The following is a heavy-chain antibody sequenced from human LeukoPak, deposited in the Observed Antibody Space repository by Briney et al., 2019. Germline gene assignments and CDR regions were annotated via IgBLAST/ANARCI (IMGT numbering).Heavy chain of an antibody. V-gene: IGHV1-69*06. J-gene: IGHJ5*02. D-gene: IGHD1-7*01. CDR2: IIPIFGTA. CDR3: ARARAYNWNYGYPRKVWFDP. Sequence: SVKVSCKASGGTFSSYAISWVRQAPGQGLEWMGGIIPIFGTANYAQKSQGRVTITADKSTSTAYMELSSLRSEDTAVYYCARARAYNWNYGYPRKVWFDPWGQGTLVTVSS. CDR1: GGTFSSYA.